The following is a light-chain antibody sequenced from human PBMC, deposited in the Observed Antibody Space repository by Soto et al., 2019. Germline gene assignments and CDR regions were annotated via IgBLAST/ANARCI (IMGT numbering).Light chain of an antibody. CDR2: GAS. CDR3: LQRSNWPPSLS. J-gene: IGKJ4*01. V-gene: IGKV3D-20*02. CDR1: PSVSNNY. Sequence: VLTQSPGTLSVSPGERATLSCRAGPSVSNNYLAWYQQKPGQAPRLLIYGASSRATGIPDRFSGSGSGTDFTLTISSLEPEDFACYYGLQRSNWPPSLSFGGGTKVDI.